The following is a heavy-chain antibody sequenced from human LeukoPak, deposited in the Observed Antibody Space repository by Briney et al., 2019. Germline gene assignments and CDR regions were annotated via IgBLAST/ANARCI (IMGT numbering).Heavy chain of an antibody. CDR2: ISGSGGST. J-gene: IGHJ6*03. CDR3: AKAVDIVGPTNMDV. D-gene: IGHD2-2*03. CDR1: GFTFSSYA. Sequence: GGSLRLSCAASGFTFSSYAVSWVRQAPGKGLEWVSTISGSGGSTYYADSVKGRFTISRDNSKNTLYLQMNSLRAEDTAVYYCAKAVDIVGPTNMDVWGKGTTVTVSS. V-gene: IGHV3-23*01.